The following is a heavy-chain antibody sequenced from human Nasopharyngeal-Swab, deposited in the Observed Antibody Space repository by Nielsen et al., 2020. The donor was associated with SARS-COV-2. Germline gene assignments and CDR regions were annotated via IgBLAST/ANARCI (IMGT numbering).Heavy chain of an antibody. Sequence: GGSLRLSCAASGFTFSSYSMNWVRQAPGKGLEWVAYISSSSSTIYYADPVKGRFTISRDNDKNSLYLQMNSLRAEDTAVYYCARRASYGDYVDYWGQGTLVTVSS. CDR1: GFTFSSYS. CDR3: ARRASYGDYVDY. D-gene: IGHD4-17*01. V-gene: IGHV3-48*04. J-gene: IGHJ4*02. CDR2: ISSSSSTI.